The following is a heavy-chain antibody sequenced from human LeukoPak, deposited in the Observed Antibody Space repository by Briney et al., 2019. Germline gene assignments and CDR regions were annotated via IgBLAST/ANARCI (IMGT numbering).Heavy chain of an antibody. Sequence: PSETLSLTCSVSDGSFTGYYWGWIRQPPGKGLEWIGSIYYSGSTYYNPSLKSRVTISVDTSKNQFSLKLSSVTAADTAVYYCARVAKVTRGAFDIWGQGTMVTVSS. J-gene: IGHJ3*02. CDR1: DGSFTGYY. V-gene: IGHV4-39*07. D-gene: IGHD5-18*01. CDR2: IYYSGST. CDR3: ARVAKVTRGAFDI.